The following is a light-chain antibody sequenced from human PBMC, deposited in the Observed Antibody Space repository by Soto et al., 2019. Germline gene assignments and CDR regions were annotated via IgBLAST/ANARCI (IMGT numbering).Light chain of an antibody. V-gene: IGKV2-28*01. CDR1: QSLLHSNGYNY. CDR3: MQALQTPIT. Sequence: DIVMTQSPLSLPVTPGEPASISCRSSQSLLHSNGYNYLDWYLQKPGQSPQLLIYLGSNRASGVTDRFSGSGSVTVFTLKISRVEAEDVGVYYCMQALQTPITFGPGTKVDIK. J-gene: IGKJ3*01. CDR2: LGS.